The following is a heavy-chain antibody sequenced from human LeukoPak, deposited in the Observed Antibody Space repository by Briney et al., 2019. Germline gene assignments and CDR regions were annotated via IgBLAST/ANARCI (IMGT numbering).Heavy chain of an antibody. CDR2: IYYSVNT. CDR1: GGFISSSSYY. Sequence: SETLSLTCTVSGGFISSSSYYWGWIRQPPGKGLEWIGSIYYSVNTYYNPSIKSQVTMSADTIKNQFSLKLSSVTAADTAVYYCVRGGHTSSWYPSYFDYWGQGTLVTVSS. CDR3: VRGGHTSSWYPSYFDY. J-gene: IGHJ4*02. D-gene: IGHD6-13*01. V-gene: IGHV4-39*07.